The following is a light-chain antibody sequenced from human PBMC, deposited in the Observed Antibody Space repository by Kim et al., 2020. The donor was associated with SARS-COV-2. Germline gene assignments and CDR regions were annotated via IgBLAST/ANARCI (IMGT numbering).Light chain of an antibody. CDR1: SSDVGYCNY. V-gene: IGLV2-14*03. Sequence: GHSITISCTGTSSDVGYCNYVSWYQQHPGKAPKLMIYDVSNRPSGVSTRFSGSKSGNTASLTISGLQAEDEADYYCTSYTSSSTYVFGTGTKVTVL. CDR2: DVS. CDR3: TSYTSSSTYV. J-gene: IGLJ1*01.